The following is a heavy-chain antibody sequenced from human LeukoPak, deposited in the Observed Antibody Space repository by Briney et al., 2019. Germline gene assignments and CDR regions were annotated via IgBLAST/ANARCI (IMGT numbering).Heavy chain of an antibody. D-gene: IGHD2-15*01. V-gene: IGHV3-30*09. J-gene: IGHJ1*01. Sequence: GTSLRLSCAASGFTFSSYVMHWVRQAPGKGLEWVSLMSHDGSSENYADSVKGRFAISRDDSKNTLYLQMNSLRAEDTAVYYCAREGYSSGRAAVLDHWGQGTLVTVSS. CDR3: AREGYSSGRAAVLDH. CDR1: GFTFSSYV. CDR2: MSHDGSSE.